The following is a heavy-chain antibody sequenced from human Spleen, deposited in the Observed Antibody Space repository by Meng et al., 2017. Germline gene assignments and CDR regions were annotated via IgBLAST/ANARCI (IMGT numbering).Heavy chain of an antibody. D-gene: IGHD6-13*01. V-gene: IGHV3-23*01. CDR3: ARAKPASSSWNYYGMDV. Sequence: GESLKISCAASGFTFSSYAMSWVRQAPGKGLEWVSAISGSGGSTYYADSVKGRFTISRDDSKNTLYLQMNSLRVDDTAVYYCARAKPASSSWNYYGMDVWGQGTTVTVSS. CDR1: GFTFSSYA. J-gene: IGHJ6*02. CDR2: ISGSGGST.